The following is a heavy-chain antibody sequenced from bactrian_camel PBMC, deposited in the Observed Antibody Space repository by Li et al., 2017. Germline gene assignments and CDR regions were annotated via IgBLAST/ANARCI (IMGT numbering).Heavy chain of an antibody. Sequence: HVQLVESGGGSVQAGGSLTLSCASSSATSNTYYMGWFRQAPRKEREGVASIYTQDGRTAYADFGKGRFTISQDNAKNTLYLEMTNLSLEDTAMYYCAADRSTSCAIATIGRTATWGQGTQVTVS. CDR3: AADRSTSCAIATIGRTAT. V-gene: IGHV3S1*01. D-gene: IGHD4*01. CDR2: IYTQDGRT. CDR1: SATSNTYY. J-gene: IGHJ6*01.